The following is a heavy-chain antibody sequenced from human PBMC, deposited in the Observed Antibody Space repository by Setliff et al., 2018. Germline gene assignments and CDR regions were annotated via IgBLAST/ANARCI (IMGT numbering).Heavy chain of an antibody. J-gene: IGHJ4*02. CDR3: ADIFDLSGY. V-gene: IGHV3-74*01. CDR1: GFTFSSDP. Sequence: GGSLRLSCAAFGFTFSSDPMNWVRQAPGKGLEWVTYINTDGSATYYADSVKGRFTISRDNAKSTLYLQMNSLGAEDTSVYYCADIFDLSGYWGQGTLVTVSS. D-gene: IGHD3-3*02. CDR2: INTDGSAT.